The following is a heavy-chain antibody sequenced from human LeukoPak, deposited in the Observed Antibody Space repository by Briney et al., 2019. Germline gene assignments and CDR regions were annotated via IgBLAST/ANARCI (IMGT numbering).Heavy chain of an antibody. Sequence: SETLSLTCTVSGGSVTSRSYYWGWVRQPPGKGLEWIGNIQYNENTYYNQPLKSRVTISVDTSKNQFSLKLSSVTAADTAVYYCARLGRGFGESYFDYWGQGTLVTVSS. CDR3: ARLGRGFGESYFDY. D-gene: IGHD3-10*01. J-gene: IGHJ4*02. CDR1: GGSVTSRSYY. CDR2: IQYNENT. V-gene: IGHV4-39*01.